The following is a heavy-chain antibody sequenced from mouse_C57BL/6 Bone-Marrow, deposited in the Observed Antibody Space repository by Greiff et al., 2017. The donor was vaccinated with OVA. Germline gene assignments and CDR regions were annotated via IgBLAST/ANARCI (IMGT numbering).Heavy chain of an antibody. V-gene: IGHV1-50*01. D-gene: IGHD1-1*01. Sequence: VQLQQSGAELVKPGASVKLSCKASGYTFTSYWMQWVKQRPGQGLEWIGEIDPSDSYTNYNQKFKGKATLTVDTSSSTAYMQLSSLTSEDSAVYYCARKGNYRYAMDYWGQGTSVTVSS. CDR2: IDPSDSYT. CDR1: GYTFTSYW. J-gene: IGHJ4*01. CDR3: ARKGNYRYAMDY.